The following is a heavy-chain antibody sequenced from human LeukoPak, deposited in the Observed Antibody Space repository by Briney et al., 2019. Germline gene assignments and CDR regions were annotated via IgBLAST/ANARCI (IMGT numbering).Heavy chain of an antibody. J-gene: IGHJ4*02. D-gene: IGHD3-9*01. CDR2: ISSSSGTM. CDR1: GFTFSSYS. Sequence: PGGSLRLSCAVSGFTFSSYSMNWVRQAPGKGLEWVSYISSSSGTMYYADSVKGRFTISRDNSKNTLYLQMNSLRAEDTAVYYCARSTSSEYDIYHFDYWGQGALVTVSS. CDR3: ARSTSSEYDIYHFDY. V-gene: IGHV3-48*01.